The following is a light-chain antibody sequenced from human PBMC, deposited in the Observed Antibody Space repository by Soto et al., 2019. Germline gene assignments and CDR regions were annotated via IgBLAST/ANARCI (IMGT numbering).Light chain of an antibody. J-gene: IGKJ2*01. CDR2: DAS. V-gene: IGKV1-33*01. CDR1: QDISNY. Sequence: DIQMTQSPSSLSASVGDRVTITCQASQDISNYLNWYQQKPGEAPKLLIYDASNLETGVPSRFSGGGSGPYFTFTISSLQPEDIATYYCQQYDNLPYTFGQGTKLEIK. CDR3: QQYDNLPYT.